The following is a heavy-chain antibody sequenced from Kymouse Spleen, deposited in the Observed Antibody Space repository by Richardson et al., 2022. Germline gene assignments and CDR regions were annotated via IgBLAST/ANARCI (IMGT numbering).Heavy chain of an antibody. CDR2: ISWNSGSI. J-gene: IGHJ4*02. Sequence: EVQLVESGGGLVQPGRSLRLSCAASGFTFDDYAMHWVRQAPGKGLEWVSGISWNSGSIGYADSVKGRFTISRDNAKNSLYLQMNSLRAEDTALYYCAKEHYYGSGSYYLDYWGQGTLVTVSS. D-gene: IGHD3-10*01. CDR3: AKEHYYGSGSYYLDY. V-gene: IGHV3-9*01. CDR1: GFTFDDYA.